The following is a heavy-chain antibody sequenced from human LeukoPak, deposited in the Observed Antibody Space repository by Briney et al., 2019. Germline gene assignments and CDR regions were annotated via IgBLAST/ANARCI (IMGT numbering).Heavy chain of an antibody. Sequence: ASVTVSCKASGYTFTGYYMHWVRQAPGQGLEWMGWINPNSGGTNYAQKFQGRVTMTRDTSISTAYMELSRLRSDDTAVYYCARDSESNYGSGSYNYWGQGTLVTVSS. CDR1: GYTFTGYY. CDR3: ARDSESNYGSGSYNY. V-gene: IGHV1-2*02. J-gene: IGHJ4*02. CDR2: INPNSGGT. D-gene: IGHD3-10*01.